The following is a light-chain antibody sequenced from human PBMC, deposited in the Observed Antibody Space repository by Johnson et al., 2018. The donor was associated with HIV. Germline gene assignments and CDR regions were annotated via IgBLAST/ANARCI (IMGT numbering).Light chain of an antibody. CDR3: GTWDSSLSAYV. V-gene: IGLV1-51*01. J-gene: IGLJ1*01. CDR1: SSNIGNNY. Sequence: QSVLTQPPSVSAAPGQKVTISCSGSSSNIGNNYVSWYQQLPGTAPKLLIYDNNKRPSGIPDLFSGSKSGTSATLGIIEIQTGDEADYYCGTWDSSLSAYVFGTGTKVTVL. CDR2: DNN.